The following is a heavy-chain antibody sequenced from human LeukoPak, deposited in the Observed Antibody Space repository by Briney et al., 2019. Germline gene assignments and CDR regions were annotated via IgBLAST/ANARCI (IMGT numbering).Heavy chain of an antibody. CDR3: ARRPQFYYGDYVDWYFDL. D-gene: IGHD4-17*01. Sequence: SETLSLTCTVSGGSISSYYWSWIRQHPGKGLEWIGYIYYSGSTYYNPSLKSRVTISVDTSKNQFSLKLSSVTAADTAVYYCARRPQFYYGDYVDWYFDLWGRGTLVTVSS. CDR2: IYYSGST. V-gene: IGHV4-59*06. CDR1: GGSISSYY. J-gene: IGHJ2*01.